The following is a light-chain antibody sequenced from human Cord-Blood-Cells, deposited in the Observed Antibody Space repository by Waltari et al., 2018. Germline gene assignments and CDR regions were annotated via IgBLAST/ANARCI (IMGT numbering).Light chain of an antibody. CDR1: SRDVGGYNY. Sequence: QSALTQPPSASGSPGQSVTISCTGTSRDVGGYNYVSWYQQHPGKAPKLMIYEVSKRPSGVPDRFSGSKSGNTASLTVSGLQAEDEADYYCSSYAGSNNFFGTGTNVTVL. V-gene: IGLV2-8*01. J-gene: IGLJ1*01. CDR2: EVS. CDR3: SSYAGSNNF.